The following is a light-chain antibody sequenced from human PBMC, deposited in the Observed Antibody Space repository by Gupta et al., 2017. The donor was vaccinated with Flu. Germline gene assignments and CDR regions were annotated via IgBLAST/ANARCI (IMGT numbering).Light chain of an antibody. CDR3: QLWDSVSDQGV. J-gene: IGLJ3*02. V-gene: IGLV3-21*02. Sequence: GQTATITCGGNRIGTKTVQWYQQKPGQAPVLVVYENSDRPSGIPERFAGSNSGNVATLTISKVEGRDEADYYCQLWDSVSDQGVFGGGTKLTV. CDR1: RIGTKT. CDR2: ENS.